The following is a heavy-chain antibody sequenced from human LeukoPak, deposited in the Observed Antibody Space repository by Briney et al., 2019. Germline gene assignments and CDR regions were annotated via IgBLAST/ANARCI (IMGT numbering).Heavy chain of an antibody. J-gene: IGHJ4*02. V-gene: IGHV3-48*03. CDR3: ARDRYDYVWGSYVFDY. D-gene: IGHD3-16*01. CDR1: GFTFSSYE. Sequence: PGGSLRLSCAASGFTFSSYEMNWVRQAPGKGLEWVSYISSSGSTIYYAGSVKGRFTISRDNAKNSLYLQMNSLRAEDTAVYYCARDRYDYVWGSYVFDYWGQGTLVTVSS. CDR2: ISSSGSTI.